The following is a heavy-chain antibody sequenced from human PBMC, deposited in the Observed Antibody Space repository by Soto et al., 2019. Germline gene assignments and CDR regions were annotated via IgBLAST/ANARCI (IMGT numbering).Heavy chain of an antibody. CDR3: ARDMVRGVIILGYYYYGMDV. D-gene: IGHD3-10*01. Sequence: SGKVSCEASGGTFSSYDISWVRQAPVQGLEWMGGIIPIFGTANDAQKFQGRVTITADESTSTAYMELSSLRSEDTAVYYCARDMVRGVIILGYYYYGMDVWGQGPTVTVSS. CDR1: GGTFSSYD. V-gene: IGHV1-69*13. J-gene: IGHJ6*02. CDR2: IIPIFGTA.